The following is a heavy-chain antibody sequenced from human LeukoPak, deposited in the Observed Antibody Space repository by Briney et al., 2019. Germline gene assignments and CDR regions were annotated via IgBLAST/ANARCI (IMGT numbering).Heavy chain of an antibody. CDR3: ASRLPITMVRGGTFDY. D-gene: IGHD3-10*01. CDR1: GGSFSGYY. CDR2: INHSGST. J-gene: IGHJ4*02. Sequence: PSETLSLTCAVYGGSFSGYYWSWIRQPPGKGLEWIGEINHSGSTNYNPSLKSRVTISVDTSKNQFSLKLSSVTAADTAVYYCASRLPITMVRGGTFDYWGQGTLVTVSS. V-gene: IGHV4-34*01.